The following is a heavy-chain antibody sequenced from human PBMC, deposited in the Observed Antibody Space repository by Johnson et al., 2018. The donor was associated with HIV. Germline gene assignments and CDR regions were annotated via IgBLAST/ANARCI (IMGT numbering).Heavy chain of an antibody. CDR1: GFTFDDYA. D-gene: IGHD6-6*01. J-gene: IGHJ3*02. CDR2: ISWNSGSM. Sequence: VQLVESGGGLVQPGRSLRLSCAASGFTFDDYAMHWVRQAPGKGLEWVSGISWNSGSMGYADSVKGRFTISRDNAKNTLYLQMNSLRAEDTAVYYCASLSSSGAFDIWGQGTMVTVSS. CDR3: ASLSSSGAFDI. V-gene: IGHV3-9*01.